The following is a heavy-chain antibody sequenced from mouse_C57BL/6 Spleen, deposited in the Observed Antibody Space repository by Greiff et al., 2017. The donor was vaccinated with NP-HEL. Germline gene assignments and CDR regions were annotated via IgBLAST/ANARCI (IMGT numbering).Heavy chain of an antibody. J-gene: IGHJ2*01. CDR2: IDPETGGT. Sequence: QVQLKQSGAELVRPGASVTLSCKASGYTFTDYEMHWVKQTPVHGLEWIGAIDPETGGTASNQKFTGKAILTADKSSSTAYMELRSLTSEDAAVYYCTRQGLDYWGQGTTLTVSS. CDR1: GYTFTDYE. CDR3: TRQGLDY. V-gene: IGHV1-15*01.